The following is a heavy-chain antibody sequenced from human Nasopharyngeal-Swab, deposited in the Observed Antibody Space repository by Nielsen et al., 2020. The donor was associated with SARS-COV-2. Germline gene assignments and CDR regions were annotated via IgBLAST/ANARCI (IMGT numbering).Heavy chain of an antibody. CDR3: AREKLDFWSGYLDY. D-gene: IGHD3-3*01. V-gene: IGHV3-69-1*01. J-gene: IGHJ4*02. CDR2: ISSSSTI. Sequence: WIRQPPGKGLEWVSYISSSSTIYYADSVKGRFTISRDNAKNSLYLQMNSLRAEDTAVYYCAREKLDFWSGYLDYWGQGTRVTVSS.